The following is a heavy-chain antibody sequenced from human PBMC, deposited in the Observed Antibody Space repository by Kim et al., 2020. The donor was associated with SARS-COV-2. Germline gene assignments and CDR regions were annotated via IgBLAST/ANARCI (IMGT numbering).Heavy chain of an antibody. CDR3: ARGVKVEDFWSGYYTPSFDY. J-gene: IGHJ4*02. Sequence: RVTISVDTSKNQFSLKLSSVTAADTAVYYCARGVKVEDFWSGYYTPSFDYWGQGTLVTVSS. D-gene: IGHD3-3*01. V-gene: IGHV4-31*02.